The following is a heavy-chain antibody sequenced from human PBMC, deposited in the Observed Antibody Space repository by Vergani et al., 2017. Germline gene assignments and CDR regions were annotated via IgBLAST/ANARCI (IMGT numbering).Heavy chain of an antibody. Sequence: QVQLVQSGAEVKKPGASVNVSCKTSGYSFNSYGINWVRQAPGQGLEWLGWISGYDGKTKYVEKLQGRITVTIDTSTNSAYMELRGLRSDDTAVYYGARGGSIAAPSYLYYFYMDVWGKGTSVTVSS. CDR2: ISGYDGKT. V-gene: IGHV1-18*01. D-gene: IGHD6-6*01. J-gene: IGHJ6*03. CDR3: ARGGSIAAPSYLYYFYMDV. CDR1: GYSFNSYG.